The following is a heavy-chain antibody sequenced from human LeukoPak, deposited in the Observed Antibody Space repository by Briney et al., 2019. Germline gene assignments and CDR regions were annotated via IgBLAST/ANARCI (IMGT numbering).Heavy chain of an antibody. CDR1: GFTFSTYY. CDR3: ARQSHYSTIDY. J-gene: IGHJ4*02. CDR2: IKQDGSEK. Sequence: GGSLRLSCAASGFTFSTYYMTWVRQAPGKGLGWVANIKQDGSEKYFADSVKGRFSVSRDNSKNSLYLHINSLRADDTAVYYCARQSHYSTIDYWGQGTLVTVAS. V-gene: IGHV3-7*01. D-gene: IGHD2-21*01.